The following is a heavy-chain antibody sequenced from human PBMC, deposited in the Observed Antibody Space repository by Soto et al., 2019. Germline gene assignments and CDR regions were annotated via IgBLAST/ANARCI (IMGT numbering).Heavy chain of an antibody. CDR2: IYYSGST. D-gene: IGHD1-26*01. V-gene: IGHV4-59*01. CDR3: ARSHRWSYQGYYFDY. J-gene: IGHJ4*02. Sequence: SETLSLTCTVSGGSISSYYWSWIRQPPGKGLEWIGYIYYSGSTNYNPSLKSRVTISVDTSKNQFSLKLSSVTAADTAVYYCARSHRWSYQGYYFDYWGQGTLVTVSS. CDR1: GGSISSYY.